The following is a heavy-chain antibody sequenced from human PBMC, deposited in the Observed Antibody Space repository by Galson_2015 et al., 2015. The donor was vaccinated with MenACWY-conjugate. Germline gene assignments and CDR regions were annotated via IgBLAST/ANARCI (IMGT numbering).Heavy chain of an antibody. CDR1: GFTFSDYG. V-gene: IGHV3-33*01. J-gene: IGHJ3*01. CDR3: VRERGPYDAFDV. Sequence: SLRLSCAASGFTFSDYGMHWVRQAPGKGLEWVAIIWNDGSKQYYADSVKGRFTMSRDNSRNIFFLQMNSLRVEDTAIYHCVRERGPYDAFDVWGQGTMVTVSS. D-gene: IGHD3-10*01. CDR2: IWNDGSKQ.